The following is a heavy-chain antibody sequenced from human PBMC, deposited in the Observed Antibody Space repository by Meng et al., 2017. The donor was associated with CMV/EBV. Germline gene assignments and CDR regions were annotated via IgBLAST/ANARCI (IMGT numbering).Heavy chain of an antibody. D-gene: IGHD3-3*01. CDR1: GGSISSSSYY. Sequence: QLLLQEPGPGLVKPSETLAITCTVSGGSISSSSYYWGWIRQPPGKGLEWIGSIYYSGSTYYNPSLKSRVTISVDTSKNQFSLKLSSVTAADTAVYYCASRITIFGVVTAFDPWGQGTLVTVSS. V-gene: IGHV4-39*07. CDR2: IYYSGST. J-gene: IGHJ5*02. CDR3: ASRITIFGVVTAFDP.